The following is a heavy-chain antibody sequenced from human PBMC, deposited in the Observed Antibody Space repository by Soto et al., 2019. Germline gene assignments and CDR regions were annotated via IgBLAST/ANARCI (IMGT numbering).Heavy chain of an antibody. V-gene: IGHV4-34*01. CDR2: INHSGST. J-gene: IGHJ3*02. D-gene: IGHD3-3*01. CDR3: ASAPSGGPLRFLPSDI. CDR1: GGSFSGYY. Sequence: QVQLQQWGAGLLKPSETLSLTCAVYGGSFSGYYWSWIRQPPGKGLEWIGEINHSGSTNYNPSLKSRVTISVDTSKNQFSLKLSSVTAADTAVYYCASAPSGGPLRFLPSDIWGQGTMVTVSS.